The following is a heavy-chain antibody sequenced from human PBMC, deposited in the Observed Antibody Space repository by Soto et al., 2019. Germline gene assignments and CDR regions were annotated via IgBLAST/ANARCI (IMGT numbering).Heavy chain of an antibody. CDR1: GYTFTSYG. V-gene: IGHV1-18*01. D-gene: IGHD3-9*01. CDR2: ISAYNGNT. Sequence: QVQLVQSGAEVKKPGASVKVSCKASGYTFTSYGISWVRQAPGQGLEWMGWISAYNGNTNYAQKLQGRVTMTTDTATSTAYMELRSGGADDTGVYYGARVLTDYGSLTGSSYYCGMDVWGQGTTVTVSS. CDR3: ARVLTDYGSLTGSSYYCGMDV. J-gene: IGHJ6*02.